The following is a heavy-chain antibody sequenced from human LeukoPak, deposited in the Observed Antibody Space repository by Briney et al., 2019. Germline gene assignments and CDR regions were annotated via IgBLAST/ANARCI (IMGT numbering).Heavy chain of an antibody. V-gene: IGHV3-23*01. D-gene: IGHD3-22*01. CDR2: ISGSGGST. CDR3: AKDRRYDRVDP. CDR1: GFTFSSYW. Sequence: GGSLRLSCEVSGFTFSSYWMSWVRQAPGKGLEWVSAISGSGGSTYYADSVKGRFTISRDNSKNTLYLQMNSLRAEDTAVYYCAKDRRYDRVDPWGQGTLVTVSS. J-gene: IGHJ5*02.